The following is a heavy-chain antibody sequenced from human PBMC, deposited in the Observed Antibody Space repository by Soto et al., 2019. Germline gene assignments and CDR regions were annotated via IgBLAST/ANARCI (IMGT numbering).Heavy chain of an antibody. Sequence: LSETLSLTCTVSGGSINSCGYSWTWIRQPPGKGLEWIGFIYHTGTTYYNPSLKSRVTISVDRSKNQFSLKLNSVTAADTAVYYCARDKTTGLFDYWGQGTLVTVSS. V-gene: IGHV4-30-2*01. CDR1: GGSINSCGYS. CDR2: IYHTGTT. CDR3: ARDKTTGLFDY. D-gene: IGHD1-7*01. J-gene: IGHJ4*02.